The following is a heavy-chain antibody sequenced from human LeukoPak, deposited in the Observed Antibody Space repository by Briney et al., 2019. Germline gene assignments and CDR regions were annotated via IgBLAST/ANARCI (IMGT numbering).Heavy chain of an antibody. CDR3: ARLGDGYRTAFDI. CDR2: IYYSGST. V-gene: IGHV4-59*01. CDR1: GESFDGYY. J-gene: IGHJ3*02. Sequence: PSETLSLTCAVYGESFDGYYWSWIRQPPGKGLEWIGYIYYSGSTNYNPSLKSRVTISVDTSKNQFSLKLSSVTAADTAVYYCARLGDGYRTAFDIWGQGTMVTVSS. D-gene: IGHD5-24*01.